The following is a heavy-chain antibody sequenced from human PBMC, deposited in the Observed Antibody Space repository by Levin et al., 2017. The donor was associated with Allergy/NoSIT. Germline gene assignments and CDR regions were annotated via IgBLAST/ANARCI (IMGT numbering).Heavy chain of an antibody. CDR1: GGSISSYY. D-gene: IGHD4-17*01. J-gene: IGHJ6*03. CDR3: ARDAGLDYGDYDWDLYYYYMDV. CDR2: IYYSGST. Sequence: SQTLSLTCTVSGGSISSYYWSWIRQPPGKGLEWIGYIYYSGSTNYNPSLKSRVTISVDTSKNQFSLKLSSVTAADTAVYYCARDAGLDYGDYDWDLYYYYMDVWGKGTTVTVSS. V-gene: IGHV4-59*01.